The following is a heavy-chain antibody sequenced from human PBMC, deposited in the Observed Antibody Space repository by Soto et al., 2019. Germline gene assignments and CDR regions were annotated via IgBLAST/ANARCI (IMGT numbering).Heavy chain of an antibody. CDR2: INPNSGGT. V-gene: IGHV1-2*04. D-gene: IGHD3-10*01. Sequence: ASGNVSCNASGYTFTGYYMHWVRQAPGQGLEWMGWINPNSGGTNYAQKVQGWVNMTRDTSTSTAYMELSSLRSEDTAVYYCARERPKGDYGSGIFAHHWGQGTLVTVSS. CDR3: ARERPKGDYGSGIFAHH. J-gene: IGHJ5*02. CDR1: GYTFTGYY.